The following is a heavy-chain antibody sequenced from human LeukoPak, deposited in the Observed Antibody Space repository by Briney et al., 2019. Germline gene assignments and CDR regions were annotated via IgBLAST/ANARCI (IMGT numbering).Heavy chain of an antibody. CDR3: AKVLGHYSGGYYYYGLDV. Sequence: GGSLRLSCAASGFAFSNFPMTWVRRAPGKGLESFSSISGSGGDTYYTDSVKGRFTISRDNLNNTLYLQMNSLRAEDTAVYYCAKVLGHYSGGYYYYGLDVWGQGTTVTVSS. CDR1: GFAFSNFP. J-gene: IGHJ6*02. D-gene: IGHD2-15*01. V-gene: IGHV3-23*01. CDR2: ISGSGGDT.